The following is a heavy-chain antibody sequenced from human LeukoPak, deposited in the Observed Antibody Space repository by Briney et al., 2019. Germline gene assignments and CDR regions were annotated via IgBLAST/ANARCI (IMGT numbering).Heavy chain of an antibody. D-gene: IGHD2-2*01. V-gene: IGHV3-9*01. CDR2: ISWNSGSI. CDR1: GFTFDDYA. Sequence: PGGSLRLSCVASGFTFDDYAMHWVRQAPGKGLEWVSGISWNSGSIGYADSVKGRFTISRDNAKNSLYLQMNSLRPEDTAMYYCAYCGSTSCPGGWFDPWGQGTLASVSS. CDR3: AYCGSTSCPGGWFDP. J-gene: IGHJ5*02.